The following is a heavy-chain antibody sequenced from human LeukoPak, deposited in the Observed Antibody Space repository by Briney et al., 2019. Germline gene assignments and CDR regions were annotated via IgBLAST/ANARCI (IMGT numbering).Heavy chain of an antibody. D-gene: IGHD2-15*01. Sequence: GGSLRLSCAASGFTFSSYAMSWVRQAPGKGLEWVSAISGSGGSTYYADSVKGRFTISRDNSKNTLYLQMNSLRAEDTAVYYCAKDSVDCSGGSCYPFVDYWGQGTVVTVSS. V-gene: IGHV3-23*01. J-gene: IGHJ4*02. CDR3: AKDSVDCSGGSCYPFVDY. CDR2: ISGSGGST. CDR1: GFTFSSYA.